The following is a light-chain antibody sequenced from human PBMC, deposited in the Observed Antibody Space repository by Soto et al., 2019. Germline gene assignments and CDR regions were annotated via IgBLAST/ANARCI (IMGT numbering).Light chain of an antibody. J-gene: IGLJ1*01. CDR2: EVS. V-gene: IGLV2-8*01. Sequence: QSALTQPPSASGSPGQSVTISCTGTSSDVGGYNYVSWYQQHPGKAPKLMIYEVSKRSSGVPDRFSGSKSGNTASLTVSGLQAEDEADHYCNSYAGSINYVFGTGTKLTVL. CDR1: SSDVGGYNY. CDR3: NSYAGSINYV.